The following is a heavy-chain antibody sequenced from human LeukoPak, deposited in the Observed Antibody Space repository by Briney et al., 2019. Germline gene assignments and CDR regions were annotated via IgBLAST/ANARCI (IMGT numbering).Heavy chain of an antibody. J-gene: IGHJ4*02. D-gene: IGHD2-2*01. V-gene: IGHV3-21*01. CDR3: AGFNQLLFGEGY. CDR2: ISSSSSYI. CDR1: GFTFSSYS. Sequence: GGSLRLSCAASGFTFSSYSMNWVRQAPGKGLEWVSSISSSSSYIYYADSVKGRFTISRDNAKNSLYLQMNSLRAEDTAVYYCAGFNQLLFGEGYWGQGTLVTVSS.